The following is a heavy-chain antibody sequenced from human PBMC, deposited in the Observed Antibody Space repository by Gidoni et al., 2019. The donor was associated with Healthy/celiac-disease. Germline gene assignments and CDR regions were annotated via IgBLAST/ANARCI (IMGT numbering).Heavy chain of an antibody. D-gene: IGHD5-18*01. CDR3: ARDAAAMGHDAFDI. V-gene: IGHV3-53*01. Sequence: EVQLVESGGGLIQPGGSLRLSRAASGFTVSSNYIGCVRQATGKGLEWVSVIYSGGSTYYADSGKGRFTISRDNSKNTLYLQMNSLRAEDTAVYYCARDAAAMGHDAFDIWGQGTMVTVSS. CDR1: GFTVSSNY. J-gene: IGHJ3*02. CDR2: IYSGGST.